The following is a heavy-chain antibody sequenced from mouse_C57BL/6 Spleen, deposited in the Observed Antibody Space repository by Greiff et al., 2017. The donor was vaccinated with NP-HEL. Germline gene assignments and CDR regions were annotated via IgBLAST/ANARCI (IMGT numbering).Heavy chain of an antibody. J-gene: IGHJ1*03. CDR2: IYPGDGDT. V-gene: IGHV1-82*01. D-gene: IGHD1-1*01. Sequence: QVQLQQSGPELVKPGASVKISCKASGYAFSSSWMNWVKQRPGKGLEWIGRIYPGDGDTNYNGKFKGKATLTADNSSSTAYMQLSSLTSEDSAVYFCARGIYYGSSYVDFDVWGTGTTVTVSS. CDR3: ARGIYYGSSYVDFDV. CDR1: GYAFSSSW.